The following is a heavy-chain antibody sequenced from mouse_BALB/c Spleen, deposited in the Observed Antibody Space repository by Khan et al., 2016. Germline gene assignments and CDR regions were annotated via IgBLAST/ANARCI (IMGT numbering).Heavy chain of an antibody. J-gene: IGHJ3*01. V-gene: IGHV5-9-2*01. CDR2: ISGGGSYT. CDR1: GFTFSSYG. Sequence: EVELVESGGGLVKPGGSLKLSCAASGFTFSSYGMSWVRQTPEKRLEWVATISGGGSYTYYPASVKGRFTIPSDNAKNHLYLQMSSWGSEDTALSYCARQGFAYWGQGTLVTVSA. CDR3: ARQGFAY.